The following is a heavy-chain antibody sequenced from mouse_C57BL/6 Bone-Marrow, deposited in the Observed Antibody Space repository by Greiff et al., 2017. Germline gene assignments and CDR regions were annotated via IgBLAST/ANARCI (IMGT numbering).Heavy chain of an antibody. D-gene: IGHD1-1*01. CDR1: GYTFTDYE. CDR3: TRGYDYYGSPWLAY. Sequence: QVQLQQSGAALVRPGASVTLSCKASGYTFTDYEMHWVKQTPVHGLEWIGALDPETGSTAYNQKFKGQAILTADKSSSTAYMELRSLTSTDSAVYDCTRGYDYYGSPWLAYWGQGTLVTVSA. V-gene: IGHV1-15*01. CDR2: LDPETGST. J-gene: IGHJ3*01.